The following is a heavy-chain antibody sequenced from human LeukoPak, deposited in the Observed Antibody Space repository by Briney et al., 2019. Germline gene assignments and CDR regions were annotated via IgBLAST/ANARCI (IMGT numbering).Heavy chain of an antibody. V-gene: IGHV3-7*01. CDR2: INRNGSES. J-gene: IGHJ4*02. CDR3: TPGALDY. Sequence: PGGSLRLSCSVSGFIFSNYWMIWVRQAPGKGLEWVANINRNGSESHYVDSVRGRFTISRDNARNSLYLQMNSLKVEDTAVYYCTPGALDYWGQGALITVAS. CDR1: GFIFSNYW.